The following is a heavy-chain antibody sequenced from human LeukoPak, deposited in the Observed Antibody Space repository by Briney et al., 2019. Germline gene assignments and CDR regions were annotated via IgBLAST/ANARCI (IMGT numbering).Heavy chain of an antibody. CDR2: IYDSGST. CDR3: ARDPAFVAGTGWFDP. D-gene: IGHD6-19*01. Sequence: SETLSLTCTVSGGSISSYYWSWIRQPPGKGLEWIGDIYDSGSTNYNPSLKSRVTISVDTSKNQFSLKLSSVTAADTAVYYCARDPAFVAGTGWFDPWGQGTLVTVSS. CDR1: GGSISSYY. J-gene: IGHJ5*02. V-gene: IGHV4-59*01.